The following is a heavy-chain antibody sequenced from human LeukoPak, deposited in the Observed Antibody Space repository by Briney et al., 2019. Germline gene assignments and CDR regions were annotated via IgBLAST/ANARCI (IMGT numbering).Heavy chain of an antibody. Sequence: SVKVSCKASAGTFSSYAISWVRQAPGQVLEWMGGIIPIFGTANYAQKFQGRVTITADESTSTAYMELSSLRSEDTAVYYCARDKNKRFRGVITELYYYYGMDVWGKGTTVTVSS. D-gene: IGHD3-10*01. CDR2: IIPIFGTA. CDR3: ARDKNKRFRGVITELYYYYGMDV. J-gene: IGHJ6*04. V-gene: IGHV1-69*01. CDR1: AGTFSSYA.